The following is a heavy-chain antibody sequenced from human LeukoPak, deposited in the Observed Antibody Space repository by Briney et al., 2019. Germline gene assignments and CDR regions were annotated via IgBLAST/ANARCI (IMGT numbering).Heavy chain of an antibody. Sequence: EASVKVSCKASGYTFTDYYMHWVRQAPGQGLEWMGWINPNSGGTNYAQKFQGRVTMTRDTSISTAYMELSRLRSDDTAVYYCARGGAAGYSYGYFPRDAFDIWGQRTMVTVSS. J-gene: IGHJ3*02. V-gene: IGHV1-2*02. D-gene: IGHD5-18*01. CDR3: ARGGAAGYSYGYFPRDAFDI. CDR2: INPNSGGT. CDR1: GYTFTDYY.